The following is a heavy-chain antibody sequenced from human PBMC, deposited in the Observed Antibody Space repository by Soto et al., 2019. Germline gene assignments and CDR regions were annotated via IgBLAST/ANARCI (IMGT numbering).Heavy chain of an antibody. CDR1: GYTFTSYA. CDR3: ARSAVSPFGGLIGPFDY. CDR2: INAGNGNT. D-gene: IGHD3-16*02. J-gene: IGHJ4*02. Sequence: VASVKVSCKASGYTFTSYAMHWVRQAPGQRLEWMGWINAGNGNTKYSQKFQGRVTITRDTSASTAYMELSSLRSEDTAVYYCARSAVSPFGGLIGPFDYWGQGNLVTVSS. V-gene: IGHV1-3*01.